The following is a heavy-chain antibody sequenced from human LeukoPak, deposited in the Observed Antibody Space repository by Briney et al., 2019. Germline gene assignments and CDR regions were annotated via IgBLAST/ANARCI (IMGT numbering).Heavy chain of an antibody. D-gene: IGHD2-2*01. CDR3: TTMDWSDSRSTI. CDR2: IKSKTDGGTT. V-gene: IGHV3-15*01. CDR1: GFTFTHAL. Sequence: GGSLRLSCAASGFTFTHALMSRVRPPARKGEGGVGRIKSKTDGGTTDYDAPVKGRFTISRDDSKNTLYLQMNSRETEDTAVYYWTTMDWSDSRSTIWGEGTLVTVSS. J-gene: IGHJ4*02.